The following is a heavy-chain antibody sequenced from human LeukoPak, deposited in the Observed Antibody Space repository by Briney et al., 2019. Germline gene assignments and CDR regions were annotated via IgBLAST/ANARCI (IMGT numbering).Heavy chain of an antibody. D-gene: IGHD2-21*01. CDR3: ASAREYCGSAECYEYFHH. CDR1: GFTFSSYS. Sequence: GGSLRLSCAASGFTFSSYSMNWVRQAPGKGLEWVSYISSSSSTIYYADSVNGRFTISRDNSRNTLFLQMNSLRAEDTALYYCASAREYCGSAECYEYFHHWGQGTLVTVSS. CDR2: ISSSSSTI. V-gene: IGHV3-48*01. J-gene: IGHJ1*01.